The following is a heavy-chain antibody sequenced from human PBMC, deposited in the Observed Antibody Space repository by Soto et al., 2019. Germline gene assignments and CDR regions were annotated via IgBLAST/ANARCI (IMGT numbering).Heavy chain of an antibody. D-gene: IGHD2-21*02. V-gene: IGHV3-21*01. CDR3: ARTRLGDDYTFDY. Sequence: GGSLRISCAVSGFTFSSYSMNWVRQAPGKGLEWVSSISSSTSYVYYADSVKGRFSISRDNAKKSLNLQMNSLRAENTAVYYCARTRLGDDYTFDYWGQGTLVTVS. CDR1: GFTFSSYS. J-gene: IGHJ4*02. CDR2: ISSSTSYV.